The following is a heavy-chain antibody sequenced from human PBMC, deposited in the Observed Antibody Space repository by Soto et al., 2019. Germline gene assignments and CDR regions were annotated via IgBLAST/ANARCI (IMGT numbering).Heavy chain of an antibody. CDR3: ARGGRSYDFWSGYPFYNYYYYGMDV. CDR1: GRSFSGYY. CDR2: INHSGST. V-gene: IGHV4-34*01. J-gene: IGHJ6*02. Sequence: PSETLSLTCAVYGRSFSGYYWSWIRQPPGKGLEWIGEINHSGSTNYNPSLKSRVTISVDTSKNQFSLRLSSVTAADTAVYYCARGGRSYDFWSGYPFYNYYYYGMDVWGQGTTVTVSS. D-gene: IGHD3-3*01.